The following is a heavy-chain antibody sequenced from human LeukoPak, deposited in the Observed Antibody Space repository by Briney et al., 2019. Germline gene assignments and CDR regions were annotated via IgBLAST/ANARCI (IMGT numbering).Heavy chain of an antibody. CDR3: ATVEEDQVLAFDF. J-gene: IGHJ4*02. Sequence: ASVRVSRKTSGYTFTDYYLHWVRQAPGQGLEWMGWIHPANGGTKFAQKFQGRVTMTRDTSISTSYMELSCLRSNDTAVYFCATVEEDQVLAFDFRGQGTLVTVSS. CDR1: GYTFTDYY. V-gene: IGHV1-2*02. CDR2: IHPANGGT. D-gene: IGHD4/OR15-4a*01.